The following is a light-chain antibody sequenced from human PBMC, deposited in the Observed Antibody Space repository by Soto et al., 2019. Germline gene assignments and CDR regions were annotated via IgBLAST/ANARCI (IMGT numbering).Light chain of an antibody. CDR1: QDINNY. CDR2: DAS. V-gene: IGKV1-33*01. Sequence: DIQMTQSPSSLSASVGDRVTITCQASQDINNYLNWYQQKPGKAPKLLIYDASNLETGVPSRFSGSGSGTDFSFTISSLQPEDIATYYCQQYDTLPPMYTVGQGTNLEIK. CDR3: QQYDTLPPMYT. J-gene: IGKJ2*01.